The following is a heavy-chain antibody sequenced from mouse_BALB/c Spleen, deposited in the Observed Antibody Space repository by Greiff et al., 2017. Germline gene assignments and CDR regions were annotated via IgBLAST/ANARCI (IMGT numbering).Heavy chain of an antibody. CDR2: IWAGGST. CDR1: GFSLTSYG. V-gene: IGHV2-9*02. Sequence: VQLQESGPGLVAPSQSLSITCTVSGFSLTSYGVHWVRQPPGKGLEWLGVIWAGGSTNYNSALMSRLSISKDNSKSQVFLKMNSLQTDDTAMYYCASGLWFAYWGQGTLVTVSA. D-gene: IGHD2-13*01. J-gene: IGHJ3*01. CDR3: ASGLWFAY.